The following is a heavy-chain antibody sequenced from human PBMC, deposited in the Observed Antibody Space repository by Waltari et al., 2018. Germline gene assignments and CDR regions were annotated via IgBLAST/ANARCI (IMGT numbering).Heavy chain of an antibody. CDR3: AGHEWGLPGF. CDR1: GYSITSAYW. D-gene: IGHD1-26*01. Sequence: QVQLPESGPGLVTPSETLSLTCGVSGYSITSAYWWAWFRQPPGKGLEWIASIHYTGDTQYSPSLKSRVTISADKSKNEVSLRLTSVTAADTAVYYCAGHEWGLPGFWGQGTLVTVSS. CDR2: IHYTGDT. V-gene: IGHV4-38-2*01. J-gene: IGHJ4*02.